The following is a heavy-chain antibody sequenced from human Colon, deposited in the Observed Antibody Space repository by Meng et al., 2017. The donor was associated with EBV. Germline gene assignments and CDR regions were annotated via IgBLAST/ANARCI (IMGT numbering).Heavy chain of an antibody. D-gene: IGHD4-17*01. V-gene: IGHV4-31*11. Sequence: QLHLQESGPGLVKPLQALSLTCAVPGGSISSGNHYWSWIRQHPGKGLEYIEYIHYSGSTYYNPSLKSRVIISVDTSKNQFSLRLNSVTAADTAVYYCASLYGDSSVWYLDLWGRGTLVTVSA. CDR3: ASLYGDSSVWYLDL. CDR1: GGSISSGNHY. J-gene: IGHJ2*01. CDR2: IHYSGST.